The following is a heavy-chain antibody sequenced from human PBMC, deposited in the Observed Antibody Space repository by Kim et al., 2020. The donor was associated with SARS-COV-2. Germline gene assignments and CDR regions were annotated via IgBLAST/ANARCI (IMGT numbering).Heavy chain of an antibody. CDR1: GFTFDDYA. V-gene: IGHV3-43*02. J-gene: IGHJ6*02. CDR3: AKDGSDYVGYYYYGMDV. Sequence: GGSLRLSCAASGFTFDDYAMHWVRQAPGKGLEWVSLISGDGGSTYYADSVKGRFTISRDNSKNSLCLQMNSLRTEDTALYYCAKDGSDYVGYYYYGMDVWGQGTTVTVSS. CDR2: ISGDGGST. D-gene: IGHD4-17*01.